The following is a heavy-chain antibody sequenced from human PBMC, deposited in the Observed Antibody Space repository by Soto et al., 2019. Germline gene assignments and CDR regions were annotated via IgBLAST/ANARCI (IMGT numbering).Heavy chain of an antibody. Sequence: QLLESGGGLVQTGGSLRLSCTASGFTFSNYAMSWVRQAPGKGLEWVSGIRSSGESTYYADSVKGRLTISRDNSKNMPYLQINSLRAEDTAVYYCAKGGRRVLIPMDVWGQGTTVTVSS. CDR1: GFTFSNYA. CDR3: AKGGRRVLIPMDV. V-gene: IGHV3-23*01. CDR2: IRSSGEST. D-gene: IGHD2-8*01. J-gene: IGHJ6*02.